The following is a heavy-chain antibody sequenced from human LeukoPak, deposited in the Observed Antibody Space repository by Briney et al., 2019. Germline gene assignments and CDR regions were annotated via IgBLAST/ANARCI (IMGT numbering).Heavy chain of an antibody. V-gene: IGHV4-34*01. D-gene: IGHD6-6*01. CDR3: ARREDSSSSAGDY. J-gene: IGHJ4*02. CDR1: GGSFSGYY. CDR2: INHSGST. Sequence: SETLSLTCAAYGGSFSGYYWSWIRQPPGKGLEWIGEINHSGSTNYNPSLKSRVTISVDTSKNQFSLKLSSVTAADTAVYYCARREDSSSSAGDYWGQGTLVTVSS.